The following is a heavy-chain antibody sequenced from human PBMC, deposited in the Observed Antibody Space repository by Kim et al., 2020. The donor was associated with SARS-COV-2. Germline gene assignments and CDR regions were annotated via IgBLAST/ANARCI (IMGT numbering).Heavy chain of an antibody. CDR1: GFSFSCFS. D-gene: IGHD4-17*01. J-gene: IGHJ4*01. Sequence: GGSLRLSCAASGFSFSCFSFYWVHQAPGQVLQLVSSPSSRRSTISYAYSLKSRFTFSLFNSKNSLYLLINCLSSEDTAMYFFSRLLYGDHDY. V-gene: IGHV3-48*01. CDR3: SRLLYGDHDY. CDR2: PSSRRSTI.